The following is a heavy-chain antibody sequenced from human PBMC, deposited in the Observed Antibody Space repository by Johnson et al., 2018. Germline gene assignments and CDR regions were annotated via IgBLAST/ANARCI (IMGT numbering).Heavy chain of an antibody. Sequence: VQLVESGGGLVQPGGSLRLSCAASGINFGNYWMNWVRQAPGKGLEWVANIKEDGSEKYYVDSVKGRLTISRDNAKNSLYLQMNSLRAEDTAVYYCAREEAAAGNWFFDLWGRGTLVTVSS. D-gene: IGHD6-13*01. V-gene: IGHV3-7*01. CDR1: GINFGNYW. CDR3: AREEAAAGNWFFDL. CDR2: IKEDGSEK. J-gene: IGHJ2*01.